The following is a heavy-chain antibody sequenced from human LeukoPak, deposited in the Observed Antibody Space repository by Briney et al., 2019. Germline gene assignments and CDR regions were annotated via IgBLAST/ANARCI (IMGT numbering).Heavy chain of an antibody. V-gene: IGHV1-18*01. J-gene: IGHJ4*02. CDR3: ARDRDSGSPFDY. CDR1: GYTFTSYG. CDR2: ISAYNGNT. D-gene: IGHD1-26*01. Sequence: ASVKVSCKASGYTFTSYGISWVRQAPGQGLEWMGWISAYNGNTNYAQKLQGRVTMSTDTSTSTPYMELRSLRSDDTAVYYCARDRDSGSPFDYWGQGTLVTVSS.